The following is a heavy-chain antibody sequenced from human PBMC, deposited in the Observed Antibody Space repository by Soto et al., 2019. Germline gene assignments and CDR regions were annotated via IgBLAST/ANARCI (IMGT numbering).Heavy chain of an antibody. V-gene: IGHV3-23*01. D-gene: IGHD3-16*01. CDR1: GFTFSSYA. Sequence: GGSLRLSCAASGFTFSSYAMSWVRQAPGKGLEWVSSISGSGGVTNFADSVKGRFTISRNNSKNTLYLQMNSLRAEDAAIKYCAKVPYREYVDNHFDYWGQGTLVTVSS. CDR3: AKVPYREYVDNHFDY. CDR2: ISGSGGVT. J-gene: IGHJ4*02.